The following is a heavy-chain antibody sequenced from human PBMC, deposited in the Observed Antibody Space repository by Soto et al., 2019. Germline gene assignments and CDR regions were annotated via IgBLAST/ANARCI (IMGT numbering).Heavy chain of an antibody. CDR2: IKSKTDGGTT. CDR3: TTLAYPYYYYYYGMDV. D-gene: IGHD2-2*02. V-gene: IGHV3-15*01. CDR1: GFTFSNAW. J-gene: IGHJ6*02. Sequence: VGSLRLSCAASGFTFSNAWMSWVRQAPGKGLEWVGRIKSKTDGGTTDYAAPVKGRFTISRDDSKNTLYLQMNSLKTEDTAVYYCTTLAYPYYYYYYGMDVWGQGTTVTVSS.